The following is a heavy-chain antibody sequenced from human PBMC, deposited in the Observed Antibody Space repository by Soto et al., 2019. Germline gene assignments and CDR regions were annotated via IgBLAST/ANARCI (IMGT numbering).Heavy chain of an antibody. J-gene: IGHJ6*03. CDR2: FDPEDGET. CDR1: GYTLTELS. Sequence: ASVKVSCKVSGYTLTELSMHWVRQAPGKGLEWMGYFDPEDGETIYEQKFQGRVTMTEDISTDTAYMELSSLRSEVTALYYCATSPSNYYYYYYMDVWGKGTTVTVSS. CDR3: ATSPSNYYYYYYMDV. D-gene: IGHD4-4*01. V-gene: IGHV1-24*01.